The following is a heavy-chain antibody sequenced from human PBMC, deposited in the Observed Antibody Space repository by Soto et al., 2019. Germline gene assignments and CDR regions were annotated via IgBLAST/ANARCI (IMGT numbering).Heavy chain of an antibody. CDR2: IFSSGST. D-gene: IGHD1-26*01. Sequence: LSLTCTVSGDSINTYTWTWIRQPPGKGLEWIGYIFSSGSTNYNPSLQSRLTMSVDTSKNLFSLKLNSVTAADTAVYYCARGDQELDYWGQGTLVTVSS. CDR3: ARGDQELDY. CDR1: GDSINTYT. J-gene: IGHJ4*02. V-gene: IGHV4-59*01.